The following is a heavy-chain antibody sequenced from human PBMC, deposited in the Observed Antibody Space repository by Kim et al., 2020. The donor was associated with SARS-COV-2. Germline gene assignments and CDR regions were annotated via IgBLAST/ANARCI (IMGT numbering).Heavy chain of an antibody. J-gene: IGHJ4*02. CDR1: GCSISSGGYY. Sequence: SETLSLTCTVSGCSISSGGYYWSWIRQHPGQGLEWIVYIYYSGSTYYNPSLKSRVTISVDSSKNQFSLKLSSVTAADTAVYYCASGSTIRGMLHFSRAAAGPFDYWGQGTLVTVSS. CDR3: ASGSTIRGMLHFSRAAAGPFDY. CDR2: IYYSGST. V-gene: IGHV4-31*03. D-gene: IGHD6-13*01.